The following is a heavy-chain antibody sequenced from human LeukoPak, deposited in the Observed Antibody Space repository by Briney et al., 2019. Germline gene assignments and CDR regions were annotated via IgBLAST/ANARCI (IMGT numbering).Heavy chain of an antibody. D-gene: IGHD2-21*02. CDR3: AKDHDNTDYYYDFDS. CDR1: GFSFDAYA. Sequence: GGSLRISCAASGFSFDAYAMSWVRQAPGKGLEWVSGISETGRTTYYTDSVKGRFTISRDNSKNTLHLQMSRLRAEDTALYYCAKDHDNTDYYYDFDSWGQGTLVTVSS. V-gene: IGHV3-23*01. J-gene: IGHJ4*02. CDR2: ISETGRTT.